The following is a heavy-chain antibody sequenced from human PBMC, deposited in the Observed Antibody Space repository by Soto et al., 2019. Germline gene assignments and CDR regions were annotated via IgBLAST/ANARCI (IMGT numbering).Heavy chain of an antibody. CDR2: IYHSGST. V-gene: IGHV4-4*02. J-gene: IGHJ4*02. D-gene: IGHD2-15*01. CDR3: ARETGYCSGGSCYSFDY. CDR1: GGSISSSNW. Sequence: QVQLQESGPGLVKPSGTLSLTCAVAGGSISSSNWWSWVRQPPGKGLEWIGEIYHSGSTNYNPSRNTRATISVDKSKNQFSLKLSSVTAADTSVSYCARETGYCSGGSCYSFDYWGQGTLVTVSS.